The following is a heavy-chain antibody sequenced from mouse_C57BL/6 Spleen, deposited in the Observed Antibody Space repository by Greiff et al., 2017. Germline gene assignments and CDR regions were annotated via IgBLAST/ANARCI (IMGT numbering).Heavy chain of an antibody. J-gene: IGHJ4*01. CDR3: ARSNNSDYVNDMDN. CDR2: IYPGDGDT. D-gene: IGHD3-2*02. V-gene: IGHV1-82*01. Sequence: QVQLQQSGPELVKPGASVKISCKASGYAFSRSWMNWVKQRPGKGLEWIGRIYPGDGDTNYNAKFKGKATLTADKTSTTAYMQPSSLTSEDSAVYICARSNNSDYVNDMDNWGQGASVTVSS. CDR1: GYAFSRSW.